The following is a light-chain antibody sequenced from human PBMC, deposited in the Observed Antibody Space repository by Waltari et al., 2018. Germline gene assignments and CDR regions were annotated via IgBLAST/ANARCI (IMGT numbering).Light chain of an antibody. CDR3: CSYAGPATCVV. CDR1: SSDVGSYNL. V-gene: IGLV2-23*02. Sequence: QSALTQPASVSGSPGQSITISCTGMSSDVGSYNLVSWYQQFPGRAPQLIFYEVYRRPSGMSDRFSGSQSGNTASLTIAGLRAEDEADYYCCSYAGPATCVVFGGGTKLTVL. J-gene: IGLJ2*01. CDR2: EVY.